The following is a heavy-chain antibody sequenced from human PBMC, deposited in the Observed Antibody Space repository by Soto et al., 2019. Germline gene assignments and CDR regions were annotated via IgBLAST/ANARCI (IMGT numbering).Heavy chain of an antibody. D-gene: IGHD3-10*01. CDR2: ISSDGSYT. V-gene: IGHV3-21*01. CDR3: VRVTGVHALWYFDL. Sequence: EVQLVESGGGLVKPGGSLRLSCAASGFTLSRYHINWVRQAPGKGLEWVSSISSDGSYTYYADSVKGRFTISRDSAKNSLYLQMTSLRSEDTALYYCVRVTGVHALWYFDLWGRGTLVTVSS. CDR1: GFTLSRYH. J-gene: IGHJ2*01.